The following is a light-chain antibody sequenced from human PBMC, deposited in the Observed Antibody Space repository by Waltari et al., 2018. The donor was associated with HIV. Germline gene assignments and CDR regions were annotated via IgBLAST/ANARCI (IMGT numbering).Light chain of an antibody. Sequence: DIQMTQSPSTLSASVGDRVTITCRASQRISTVLAWYQQKPGKAPSLLIYSASTSQSGVPSMFSGSGSGTAFRLTISSLQSDAFATYYCQPYYSSSAFGPGTKVEIK. CDR1: QRISTV. CDR2: SAS. V-gene: IGKV1-5*03. CDR3: QPYYSSSA. J-gene: IGKJ1*01.